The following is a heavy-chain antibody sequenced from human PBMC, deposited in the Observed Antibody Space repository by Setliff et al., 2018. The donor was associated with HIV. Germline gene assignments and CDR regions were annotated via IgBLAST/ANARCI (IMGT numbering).Heavy chain of an antibody. CDR3: ARVGASGVPSTMDYYYYMDV. J-gene: IGHJ6*03. Sequence: SETLSLTCTVSGGSFSSYHWSWIRHRAGKGLEWIGHIYASGSTKYNPSLESRVTMSVDTSRTQFSLKLRSVTAADTAVYYCARVGASGVPSTMDYYYYMDVWCKGTTVTVSS. CDR1: GGSFSSYH. V-gene: IGHV4-4*07. CDR2: IYASGST. D-gene: IGHD3-10*01.